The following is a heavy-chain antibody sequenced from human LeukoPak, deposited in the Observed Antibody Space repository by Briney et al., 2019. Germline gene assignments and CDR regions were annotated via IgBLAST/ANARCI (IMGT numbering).Heavy chain of an antibody. Sequence: GGSLRLSCAASGFDFSTYSMNWVRQAPGKGLEGVSYISSRSATIYYADSVKGRFTISRDNAKNSLYLQMNSLRAEDTAVYYCARDPLSSSSFDYWGQGTLVTVSS. V-gene: IGHV3-48*01. CDR3: ARDPLSSSSFDY. J-gene: IGHJ4*02. D-gene: IGHD6-13*01. CDR2: ISSRSATI. CDR1: GFDFSTYS.